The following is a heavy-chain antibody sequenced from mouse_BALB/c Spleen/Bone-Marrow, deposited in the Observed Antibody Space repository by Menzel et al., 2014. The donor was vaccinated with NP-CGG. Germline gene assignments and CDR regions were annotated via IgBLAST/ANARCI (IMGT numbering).Heavy chain of an antibody. CDR2: INPYNGDT. V-gene: IGHV1-20*02. J-gene: IGHJ1*01. D-gene: IGHD1-1*01. Sequence: VQLKQSGPELVKPGASVKISCKASGYSFTGYFMNWVMQSHGKSLEWIGRINPYNGDTFYNQKFKGKATLTVDKSSSTAHMELRSLASEDSAVYYCARVTTGWYFDVWGAGTTVTVSS. CDR3: ARVTTGWYFDV. CDR1: GYSFTGYF.